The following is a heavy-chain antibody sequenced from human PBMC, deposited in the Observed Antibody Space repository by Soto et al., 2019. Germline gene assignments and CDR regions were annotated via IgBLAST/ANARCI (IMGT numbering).Heavy chain of an antibody. CDR2: ISGSGGST. CDR1: GFTFSSYA. J-gene: IGHJ4*02. D-gene: IGHD3-9*01. CDR3: AKARYDILTGYYPTAHDY. Sequence: GSLRLSCAASGFTFSSYAMSWVRQAPGKGLEWVSAISGSGGSTYYADSVKGRFTISRDNSKNTLYLQMNSLRAEDTAVYYCAKARYDILTGYYPTAHDYWGQGTLVTVSS. V-gene: IGHV3-23*01.